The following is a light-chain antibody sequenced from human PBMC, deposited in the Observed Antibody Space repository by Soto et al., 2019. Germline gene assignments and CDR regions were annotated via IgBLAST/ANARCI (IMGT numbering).Light chain of an antibody. V-gene: IGLV3-10*01. Sequence: SSELTQPPSVSVSPGQTARITCSGDALPKKYAYWYQQKSGQAPVLVTYEDSKRPSGIPERFSGSRSGTMTTLTISGAQVEDEGDYYCNSTDSSGIIEGVFGTGTKLTVL. CDR1: ALPKKY. J-gene: IGLJ1*01. CDR2: EDS. CDR3: NSTDSSGIIEGV.